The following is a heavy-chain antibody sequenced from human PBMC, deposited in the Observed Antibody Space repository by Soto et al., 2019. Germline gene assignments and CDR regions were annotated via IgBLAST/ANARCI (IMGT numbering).Heavy chain of an antibody. Sequence: ASLKVSCKASGYTFTSYYMRWVRQAPGQGLEWMGIINPSGGSTSYAQKFQGRVTMTRDTSTSTVYMELSSLRSEDTAVYYCARDDYGGNYSNNYYYGMDVWGQGTTVTVSS. CDR1: GYTFTSYY. D-gene: IGHD4-17*01. CDR2: INPSGGST. V-gene: IGHV1-46*03. J-gene: IGHJ6*02. CDR3: ARDDYGGNYSNNYYYGMDV.